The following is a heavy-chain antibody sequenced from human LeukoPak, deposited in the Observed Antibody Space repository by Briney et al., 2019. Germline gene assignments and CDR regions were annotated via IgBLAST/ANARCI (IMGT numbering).Heavy chain of an antibody. CDR2: FDPEDGET. Sequence: ASVKVACKVSGYTLTELSMHWVRQAHGKGLEWMGGFDPEDGETIYAQKFQGRVTMTEDTSTDTAYMELSSLRSEDTAVYYCATSSGTGTHDAFDIWGQGTMVTVSS. CDR3: ATSSGTGTHDAFDI. V-gene: IGHV1-24*01. J-gene: IGHJ3*02. D-gene: IGHD3/OR15-3a*01. CDR1: GYTLTELS.